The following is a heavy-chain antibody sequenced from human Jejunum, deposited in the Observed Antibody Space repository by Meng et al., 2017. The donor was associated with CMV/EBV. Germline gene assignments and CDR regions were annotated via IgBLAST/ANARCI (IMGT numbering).Heavy chain of an antibody. Sequence: FSDSFCTWIRQPPGKGLEWIGEIKYSGLTNYNPSLKSRVTMSVDTSEYHLSLKLTSVTAADTAIYYCARGIKGYCSRTTCYGDWYFDLWGRGTLVTVSS. J-gene: IGHJ2*01. D-gene: IGHD2-2*01. CDR2: IKYSGLT. V-gene: IGHV4-34*01. CDR1: FSDSF. CDR3: ARGIKGYCSRTTCYGDWYFDL.